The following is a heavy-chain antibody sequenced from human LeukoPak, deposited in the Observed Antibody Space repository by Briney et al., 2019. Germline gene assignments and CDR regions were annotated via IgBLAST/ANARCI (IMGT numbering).Heavy chain of an antibody. CDR2: ISGSGGRT. J-gene: IGHJ4*02. V-gene: IGHV3-23*01. CDR1: GFTFSSYA. Sequence: PGXSLRPSCAASGFTFSSYAMSWVRQAPGKGVEWVSAISGSGGRTYYADSVKGRFTISRDNSKNTLYLQMNSLRAEDTAVYYCAKLYSSGWSPFDYWGQGTLVTVSS. D-gene: IGHD6-19*01. CDR3: AKLYSSGWSPFDY.